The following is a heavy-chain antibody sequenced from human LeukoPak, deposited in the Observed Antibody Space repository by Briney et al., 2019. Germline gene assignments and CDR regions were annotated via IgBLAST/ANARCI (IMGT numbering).Heavy chain of an antibody. CDR1: GFTFDDYA. CDR3: AKDSDYYGSGSYFHDAFGI. D-gene: IGHD3-10*01. CDR2: ISWNSGSI. V-gene: IGHV3-9*01. Sequence: GGSLRLSCAASGFTFDDYAMHWVRQAPGKSLEWVSGISWNSGSIGYADSVKGRFTVSRDNAKNSLYLQMNSLRAEDTALYYCAKDSDYYGSGSYFHDAFGIWGQGTMVTVSS. J-gene: IGHJ3*02.